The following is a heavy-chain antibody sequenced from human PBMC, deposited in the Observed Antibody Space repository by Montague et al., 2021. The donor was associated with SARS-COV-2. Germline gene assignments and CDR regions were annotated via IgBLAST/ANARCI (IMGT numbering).Heavy chain of an antibody. D-gene: IGHD4-17*01. CDR3: ARFTAVTSSLDF. CDR1: GGSISSPGYY. Sequence: TLSLTCTASGGSISSPGYYWSWIRQPAGKGLEWIGRIYTSGTTNYNPSLKSRVTISVDTSKNQLSLKLTSVTAADTAVYYCARFTAVTSSLDFWGQGTLVPVSS. J-gene: IGHJ4*02. V-gene: IGHV4-61*02. CDR2: IYTSGTT.